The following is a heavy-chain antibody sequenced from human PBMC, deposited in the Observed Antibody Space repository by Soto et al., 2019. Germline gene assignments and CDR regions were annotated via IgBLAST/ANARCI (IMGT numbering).Heavy chain of an antibody. CDR2: IYWDDDK. CDR3: AHRVLRTVFGLVTTTAIYFDF. D-gene: IGHD3-3*01. Sequence: QITLNESGPTVVRPRETLTLTCRFSGFSLTTSGVGVGWIRQSPGKAPEWLALIYWDDDKRYSASLKSRLTIPKDTSKNQVVLTVSDLDPTDTATYYCAHRVLRTVFGLVTTTAIYFDFWGQGTPVAVSS. J-gene: IGHJ4*02. V-gene: IGHV2-5*02. CDR1: GFSLTTSGVG.